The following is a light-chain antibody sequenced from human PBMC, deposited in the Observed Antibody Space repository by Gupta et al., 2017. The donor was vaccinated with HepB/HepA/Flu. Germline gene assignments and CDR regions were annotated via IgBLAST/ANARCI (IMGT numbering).Light chain of an antibody. CDR2: GNS. J-gene: IGLJ2*01. CDR3: QSYDSSLSGPL. Sequence: QSVLTQPPSVSGAPGQRVTISCTGISSNIGAGYDVHWYQHLPGTAPKLLIYGNSNRPSGVPDRFSGSKSGTSASLASTGLQAEDEADYYCQSYDSSLSGPLFGGGTKLTVL. CDR1: SSNIGAGYD. V-gene: IGLV1-40*01.